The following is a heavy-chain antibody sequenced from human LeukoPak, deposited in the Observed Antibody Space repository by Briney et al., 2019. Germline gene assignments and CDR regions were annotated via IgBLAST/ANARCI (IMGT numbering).Heavy chain of an antibody. CDR3: AKDKIVGATHFDY. D-gene: IGHD1-26*01. V-gene: IGHV3-7*01. CDR2: IKQDGSEK. Sequence: GGSLRLSCAASGFTFSNYWMSWVRQAPGKGLEWVANIKQDGSEKYYVDSVKGRFTISRDNAKNSLYLQMNSLRAEDTAVYYCAKDKIVGATHFDYWGQGTLVTVSS. J-gene: IGHJ4*02. CDR1: GFTFSNYW.